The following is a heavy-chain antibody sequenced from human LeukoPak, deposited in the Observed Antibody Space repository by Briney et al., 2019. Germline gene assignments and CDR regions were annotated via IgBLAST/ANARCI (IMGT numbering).Heavy chain of an antibody. Sequence: SVKVSCKASGGTFSSYAISWVRQAPGQGLEWMGGIIPIFGTANYAQKFQGRVTITADESTSTAYMELSSLRSEDTAVYYCARSGTYCDFWSGQRTHNSPYYFDYWGQGTLVTVSS. J-gene: IGHJ4*02. CDR2: IIPIFGTA. CDR3: ARSGTYCDFWSGQRTHNSPYYFDY. V-gene: IGHV1-69*01. D-gene: IGHD3-3*01. CDR1: GGTFSSYA.